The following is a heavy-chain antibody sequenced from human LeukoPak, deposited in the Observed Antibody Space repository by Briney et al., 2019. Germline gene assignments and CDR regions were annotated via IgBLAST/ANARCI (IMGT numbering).Heavy chain of an antibody. CDR3: ARRIDSGSWYFDL. D-gene: IGHD6-6*01. J-gene: IGHJ2*01. CDR2: IYYSGST. Sequence: SETLSLTCTVSGGSISNYYWSWIRQPPGMGLEWIGNIYYSGSTNYNPSLKSRVTISVETSKNQFSLKLSSVTAADTAVYYCARRIDSGSWYFDLWGRGTLVTVSS. V-gene: IGHV4-59*01. CDR1: GGSISNYY.